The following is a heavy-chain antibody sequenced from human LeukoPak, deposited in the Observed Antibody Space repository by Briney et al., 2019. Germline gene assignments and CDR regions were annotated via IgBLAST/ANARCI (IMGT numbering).Heavy chain of an antibody. D-gene: IGHD2-15*01. CDR1: GFTVSSNY. J-gene: IGHJ4*02. V-gene: IGHV3-53*05. CDR3: ARGSVVVVAATSLVY. CDR2: IYSGGST. Sequence: PGGSLRLSCAASGFTVSSNYMSWVRQAPGKGLERVSVIYSGGSTYYADSVKGRFTISRDNSKNTLYLQMNSLRAEDTAVYYCARGSVVVVAATSLVYWGQGTLVTVSS.